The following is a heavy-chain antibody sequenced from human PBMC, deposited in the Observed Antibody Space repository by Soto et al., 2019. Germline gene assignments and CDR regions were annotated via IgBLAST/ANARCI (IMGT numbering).Heavy chain of an antibody. D-gene: IGHD3-3*01. CDR2: ISAYNGNT. CDR1: GYTFTSYG. CDR3: ARVSTVITIFGVVIISDHNWFDP. V-gene: IGHV1-18*01. J-gene: IGHJ5*02. Sequence: ASVKVSCKASGYTFTSYGISWVRQAPGQGLEWMGCISAYNGNTNYAQKLQGRVTMTTDTSTSTAYMELRSLRSDDTAVYYCARVSTVITIFGVVIISDHNWFDPWGQGTLVTVSS.